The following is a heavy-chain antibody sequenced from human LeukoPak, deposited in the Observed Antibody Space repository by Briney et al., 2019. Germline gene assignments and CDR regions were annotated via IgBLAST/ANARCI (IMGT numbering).Heavy chain of an antibody. CDR2: IYYSGST. CDR1: GGSISSSSYY. CDR3: ARRLKLPYSYGYYINY. J-gene: IGHJ4*02. D-gene: IGHD5-18*01. Sequence: SETLSLTCTVSGGSISSSSYYWGWIRQPPGKGLEGIGSIYYSGSTYYNPSLKSRVTISVDTSKNQFSLKLSSVTAADTAVYYCARRLKLPYSYGYYINYWGQGTLVTVSS. V-gene: IGHV4-39*01.